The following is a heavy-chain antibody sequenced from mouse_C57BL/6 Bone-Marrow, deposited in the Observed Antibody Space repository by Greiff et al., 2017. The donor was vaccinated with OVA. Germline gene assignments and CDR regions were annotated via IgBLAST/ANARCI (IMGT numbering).Heavy chain of an antibody. Sequence: QVQLQQPGAELVKPGASVKMSCKASGYTFTSYWITWVKQRPGQGLEWIGDIYPGSGSTNYNEKFKSKATLTVDTSSSTADMQLSSLTSEDSAVYYCARSRNFYYYGSSPDYWGQGTTLTVSS. CDR3: ARSRNFYYYGSSPDY. D-gene: IGHD1-1*01. CDR1: GYTFTSYW. CDR2: IYPGSGST. J-gene: IGHJ2*01. V-gene: IGHV1-55*01.